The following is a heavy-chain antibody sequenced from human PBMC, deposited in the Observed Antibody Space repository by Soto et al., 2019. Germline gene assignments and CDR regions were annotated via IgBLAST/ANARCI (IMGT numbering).Heavy chain of an antibody. D-gene: IGHD3-10*01. CDR1: GFSFSTYE. V-gene: IGHV3-48*03. CDR2: ISKNGIDI. CDR3: APRKSGSFNIGAFDI. Sequence: QPGGSLRLSCAASGFSFSTYEMNWVRQAPGKGLEWVSYISKNGIDIYYADSVKGRFTISRDNANNSLFLQMNSLRAEDTAVYYCAPRKSGSFNIGAFDIWGQGTMVTVSS. J-gene: IGHJ3*02.